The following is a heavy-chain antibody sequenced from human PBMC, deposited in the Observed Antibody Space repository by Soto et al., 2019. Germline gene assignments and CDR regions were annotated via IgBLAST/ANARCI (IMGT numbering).Heavy chain of an antibody. J-gene: IGHJ6*02. CDR1: GFTFSSYS. CDR3: ARDQASLGVLWFGESPQTKYYYYGMDV. CDR2: ISSSSSYI. Sequence: PGGSLRLSCAASGFTFSSYSMNWVRQAPGKGLEWVSSISSSSSYIYYADSVKGRFTISRDNAKNSLYLQMNSLRAEDTAVYYCARDQASLGVLWFGESPQTKYYYYGMDVWGQGTTVTVSS. V-gene: IGHV3-21*01. D-gene: IGHD3-10*01.